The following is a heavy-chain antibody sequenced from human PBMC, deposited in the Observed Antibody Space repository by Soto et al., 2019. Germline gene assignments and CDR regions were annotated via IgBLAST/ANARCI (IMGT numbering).Heavy chain of an antibody. J-gene: IGHJ4*02. V-gene: IGHV3-72*01. CDR3: ARVAIVVVPAALDY. CDR1: GFTFSDHY. Sequence: GGSLRLSCAASGFTFSDHYMDWVRQAPGKGLEWVGRTRNKANSYTTEYAASVKGRFTISRDDSKNSLYLQMNSLKTEDTAVYYCARVAIVVVPAALDYWGQGTLVTVSS. D-gene: IGHD2-2*01. CDR2: TRNKANSYTT.